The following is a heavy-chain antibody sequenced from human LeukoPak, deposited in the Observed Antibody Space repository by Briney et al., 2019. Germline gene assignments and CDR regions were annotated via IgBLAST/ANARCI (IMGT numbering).Heavy chain of an antibody. CDR1: GFTFSSYG. D-gene: IGHD3-10*01. Sequence: GGSLRLSCAASGFTFSSYGMRWVRQAPGKGLEWVSAISGSGGSTYYADSVKGRFTISRDNSKNTLYLQMHSLSAEDTAVYYCAKDSYYYGSGSYYNVYYYYYMDVWGKGTTVTISS. CDR2: ISGSGGST. CDR3: AKDSYYYGSGSYYNVYYYYYMDV. J-gene: IGHJ6*03. V-gene: IGHV3-23*01.